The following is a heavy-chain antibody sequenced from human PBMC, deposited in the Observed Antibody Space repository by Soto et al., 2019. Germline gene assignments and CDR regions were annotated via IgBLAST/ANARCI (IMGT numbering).Heavy chain of an antibody. Sequence: GASVKVSCKDSGYTFTSNGISWVRQANRQGLEWMGWISAYNGNTNYAQKLQGRVTMTTDTSTSTAYMKLRSLRSDDTAVYYCARDGYYDSSGYRSDFDYWGQGTLVTVSS. CDR1: GYTFTSNG. CDR3: ARDGYYDSSGYRSDFDY. V-gene: IGHV1-18*01. J-gene: IGHJ4*02. CDR2: ISAYNGNT. D-gene: IGHD3-22*01.